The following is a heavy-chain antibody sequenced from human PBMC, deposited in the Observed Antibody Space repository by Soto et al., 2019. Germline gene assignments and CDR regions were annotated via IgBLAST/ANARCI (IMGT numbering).Heavy chain of an antibody. Sequence: GSGPTLVNPTQTLTLTCSFSGFSLSTTGMCVSWIRQPPGKALEWLALIDWSDDKYYNTSLKTRLTISKDTSKNQVVLTMTNMDPVDTATYYSARMTAAGIFYYYGMDVWGQGTTVTVSS. CDR3: ARMTAAGIFYYYGMDV. J-gene: IGHJ6*02. CDR2: IDWSDDK. CDR1: GFSLSTTGMC. D-gene: IGHD6-13*01. V-gene: IGHV2-70*01.